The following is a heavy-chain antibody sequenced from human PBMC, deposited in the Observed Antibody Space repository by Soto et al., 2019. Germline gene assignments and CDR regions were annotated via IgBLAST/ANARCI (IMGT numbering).Heavy chain of an antibody. D-gene: IGHD3-10*01. V-gene: IGHV4-59*01. Sequence: PSETLSLTCTVSGGSISSYYWSWIRQPPGKGLEWIGYIYYSGSTNYNPSLKSRVTISVDTSKNQFSLKLSSVTAADTAVYYCASYYGSGSYYRAITGYYYMDVWGKGTTVTVS. CDR2: IYYSGST. CDR1: GGSISSYY. J-gene: IGHJ6*03. CDR3: ASYYGSGSYYRAITGYYYMDV.